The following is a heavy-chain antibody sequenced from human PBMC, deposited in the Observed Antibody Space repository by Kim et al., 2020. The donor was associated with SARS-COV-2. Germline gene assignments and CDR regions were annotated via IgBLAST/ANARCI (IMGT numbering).Heavy chain of an antibody. CDR3: ARAFGAPKYYYDSSGYGGFDP. J-gene: IGHJ5*02. CDR1: GGTFSSYA. D-gene: IGHD3-22*01. Sequence: SVKVYCKASGGTFSSYAISWVRQAPGQGLEWMGGIIPIFGTANYAQKFQGRVTITADESTSTAYMELSSLRSEDTAVYYCARAFGAPKYYYDSSGYGGFDPWGQGTLVTVSS. CDR2: IIPIFGTA. V-gene: IGHV1-69*13.